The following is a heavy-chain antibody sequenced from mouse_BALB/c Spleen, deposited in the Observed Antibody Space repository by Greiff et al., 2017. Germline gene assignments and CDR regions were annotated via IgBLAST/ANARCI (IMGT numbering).Heavy chain of an antibody. CDR3: ARKGRSDYYAMDY. Sequence: VQLQESGPGLVAPSQSLSITCTVSGFSLTSYGVHWVRQPPGKGLEWLGVIWAGGSTNYNSALMSRLSISKDNSKSQVFLKMNSLQTDDTAMYYCARKGRSDYYAMDYWGQGTSVTVSS. CDR1: GFSLTSYG. CDR2: IWAGGST. J-gene: IGHJ4*01. V-gene: IGHV2-9*02.